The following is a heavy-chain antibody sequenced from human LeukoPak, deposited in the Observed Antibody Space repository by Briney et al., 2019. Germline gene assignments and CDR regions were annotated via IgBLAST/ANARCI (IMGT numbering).Heavy chain of an antibody. CDR1: GYTFTRFG. CDR2: ISAYNGNT. Sequence: ASVKVSCKASGYTFTRFGMAWVRQAPGQGLEWMGWISAYNGNTNYAQKLQGRVTMTTDTSTSTAYMELRSLRSDDTAVYYCARLGAAGSFDYWGQGTLVTVSS. V-gene: IGHV1-18*01. CDR3: ARLGAAGSFDY. J-gene: IGHJ4*02. D-gene: IGHD6-13*01.